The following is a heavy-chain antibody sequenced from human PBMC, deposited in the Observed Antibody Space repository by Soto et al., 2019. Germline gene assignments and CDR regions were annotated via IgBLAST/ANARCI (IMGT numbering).Heavy chain of an antibody. CDR2: IYWDDDK. CDR3: AHTAYDFWSGGKNNWFDP. J-gene: IGHJ5*02. Sequence: QITLKESGPTLVKPTQTLTLTCTFSGFSLSTSGVGVGWIRQPPGKALEWLALIYWDDDKRYSPSPKSRLTITKDTSKNQVVLTMTNMDPVDTATYYCAHTAYDFWSGGKNNWFDPWGQGTLVTVSS. CDR1: GFSLSTSGVG. V-gene: IGHV2-5*02. D-gene: IGHD3-3*01.